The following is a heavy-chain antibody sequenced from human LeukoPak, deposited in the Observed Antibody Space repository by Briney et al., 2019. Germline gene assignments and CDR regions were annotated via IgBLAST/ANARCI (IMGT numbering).Heavy chain of an antibody. CDR3: AKARSGYLTPFDY. V-gene: IGHV3-9*01. Sequence: PGRSLRLSCAASGFTFDDYALRWVRQAPGKGLEWVSGISYNSGTIAYADSVKARFTISRDNAKSSLYLEMNNLRLEGTAFYFCAKARSGYLTPFDYWGQGALVTVSS. D-gene: IGHD3-3*01. CDR1: GFTFDDYA. J-gene: IGHJ4*02. CDR2: ISYNSGTI.